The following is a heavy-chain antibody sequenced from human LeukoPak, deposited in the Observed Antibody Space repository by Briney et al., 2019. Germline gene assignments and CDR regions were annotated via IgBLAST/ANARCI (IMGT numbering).Heavy chain of an antibody. D-gene: IGHD2/OR15-2a*01. CDR1: GASVSISH. CDR3: SEGYFEPFDH. V-gene: IGHV4-59*02. J-gene: IGHJ4*02. CDR2: LSYTGKT. Sequence: SETLSLTCVVSGASVSISHWNWIRQLPGKGLEWIGCLSYTGKTDYNPSLTSRVTISLDTSKNQVSLKLRSVTAADTAVYYCSEGYFEPFDHWGQGTLVTVSS.